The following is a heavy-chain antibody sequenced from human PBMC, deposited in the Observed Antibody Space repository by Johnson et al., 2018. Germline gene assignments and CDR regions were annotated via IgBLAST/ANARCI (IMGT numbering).Heavy chain of an antibody. D-gene: IGHD3-10*01. J-gene: IGHJ6*02. V-gene: IGHV3-30*03. CDR1: GFTFSSYG. Sequence: QVQLVQSGGGVVQPGRSLRLSCAASGFTFSSYGMHWVRQAPGKGLEWVAVISYDGTNKYYADSVKGRFTISRDNSKNTLYLQMNSLGDEDTAGYYCARWSHYYGSGSYYHYYYGMDVWGQGTTVTGSS. CDR2: ISYDGTNK. CDR3: ARWSHYYGSGSYYHYYYGMDV.